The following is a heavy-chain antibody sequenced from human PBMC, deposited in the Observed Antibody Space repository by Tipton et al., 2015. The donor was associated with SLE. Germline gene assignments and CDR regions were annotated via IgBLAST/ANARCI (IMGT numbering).Heavy chain of an antibody. Sequence: TLSLTCAVYGGSFSAYYWSWIRQPPGKGLEWIGEMNHRGSTNYNPPLKSRVTISVDTSKNQFSLKLSSVTAADTAVYYCARGRGDHYYGMDVWGQGTTVTVSS. CDR1: GGSFSAYY. J-gene: IGHJ6*02. CDR2: MNHRGST. CDR3: ARGRGDHYYGMDV. D-gene: IGHD3-16*01. V-gene: IGHV4-34*01.